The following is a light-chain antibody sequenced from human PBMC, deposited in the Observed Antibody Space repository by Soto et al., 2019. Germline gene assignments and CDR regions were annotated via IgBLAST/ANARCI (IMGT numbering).Light chain of an antibody. CDR1: QSVNRW. V-gene: IGKV1-5*03. CDR2: ETS. J-gene: IGKJ1*01. CDR3: QQYNSYLWS. Sequence: DIQMTLSPSTLSASVGERVTITCRASQSVNRWLAWYQQKPGKAPKLLIYETSSLESGVPSRFGGSGSGTEFTLTISFLQPDDFALYYCQQYNSYLWSFCQGTKV.